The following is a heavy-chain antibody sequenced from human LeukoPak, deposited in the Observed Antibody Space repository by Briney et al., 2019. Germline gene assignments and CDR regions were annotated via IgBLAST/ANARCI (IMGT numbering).Heavy chain of an antibody. Sequence: GASVKVSCKASGYTFTNNYLHWVRQAPGQGLEWMGMIYPRDGSTSYAQNFQGRVTVTRDTSTTTVHMELRGLRSEGTTVYYCARDQEGFGYWGQGTVVTVSS. CDR3: ARDQEGFGY. CDR1: GYTFTNNY. CDR2: IYPRDGST. V-gene: IGHV1-46*01. J-gene: IGHJ4*02.